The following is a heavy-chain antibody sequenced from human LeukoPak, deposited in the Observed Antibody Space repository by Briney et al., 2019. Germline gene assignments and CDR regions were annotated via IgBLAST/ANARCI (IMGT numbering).Heavy chain of an antibody. CDR3: ARDAIVVVPAAPDH. CDR2: IYHSGST. CDR1: GYSISSGYY. D-gene: IGHD2-2*01. J-gene: IGHJ4*02. V-gene: IGHV4-38-2*02. Sequence: SETLSLTCTVSGYSISSGYYWGWIRQPPGKGLEWIGSIYHSGSTYYNPSLKSRVTISVDTSKNQFSLKLSSVTAADTAVYYCARDAIVVVPAAPDHWGQGTLVTVSS.